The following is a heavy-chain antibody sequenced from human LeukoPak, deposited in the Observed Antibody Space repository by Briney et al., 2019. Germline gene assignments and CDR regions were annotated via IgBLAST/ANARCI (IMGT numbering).Heavy chain of an antibody. J-gene: IGHJ3*02. CDR1: GGTFSSYA. CDR2: IIPIFGTA. V-gene: IGHV1-69*13. D-gene: IGHD4-17*01. CDR3: ARDDTVTIHDAFDI. Sequence: ASVKVSCKASGGTFSSYAISWVRQAPGQGLEWMGGIIPIFGTANYAQKFQGRVTITADESTSTAYMELSSLRSEDTAVYYCARDDTVTIHDAFDIWGQGTMVTVSS.